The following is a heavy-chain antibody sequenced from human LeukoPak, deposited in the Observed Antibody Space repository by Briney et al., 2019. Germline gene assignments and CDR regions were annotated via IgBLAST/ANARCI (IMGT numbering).Heavy chain of an antibody. CDR2: ISGSGGST. CDR3: AKPHSRYSSGWYANWFDP. D-gene: IGHD6-19*01. Sequence: PGGSLRLSCAASGFTFSSYAMSWVRQAPGKGLEWVSAISGSGGSTYYADSVKGRFTISRDNSKNTLCLQMNSLRAEDTAVYYCAKPHSRYSSGWYANWFDPWGQGTLVTVSS. V-gene: IGHV3-23*01. CDR1: GFTFSSYA. J-gene: IGHJ5*02.